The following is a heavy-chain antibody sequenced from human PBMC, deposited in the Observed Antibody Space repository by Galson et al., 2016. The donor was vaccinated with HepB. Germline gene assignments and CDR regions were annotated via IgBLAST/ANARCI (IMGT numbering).Heavy chain of an antibody. CDR1: GGSFSGSY. J-gene: IGHJ4*02. CDR2: INHSGST. Sequence: SETLSLTCAVYGGSFSGSYWGWIRQPPGKGLEWIGEINHSGSTNYNPSLKSRVTISVDTSKNQFSLKLNSVTAADTAVYYCAREDSSSVLFFDYWGQGTLVTVSS. CDR3: AREDSSSVLFFDY. V-gene: IGHV4-34*01. D-gene: IGHD6-6*01.